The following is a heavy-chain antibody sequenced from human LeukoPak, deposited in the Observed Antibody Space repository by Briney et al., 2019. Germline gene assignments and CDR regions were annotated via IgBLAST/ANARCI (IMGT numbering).Heavy chain of an antibody. CDR2: ISSSSSYI. J-gene: IGHJ5*02. Sequence: GGSLRLSCAASRFTFSSDRMNWVRQAPGKGLEWVSSISSSSSYIYYADSVKGRFTISRDNAKNSLYLQMNSLRAEDTAVYYCARALGDGWFDPWGQGTLVTVSS. V-gene: IGHV3-21*01. CDR1: RFTFSSDR. CDR3: ARALGDGWFDP.